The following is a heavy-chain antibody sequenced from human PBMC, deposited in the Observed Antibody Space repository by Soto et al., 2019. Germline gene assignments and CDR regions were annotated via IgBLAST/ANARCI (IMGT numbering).Heavy chain of an antibody. CDR1: GFTFSSYS. D-gene: IGHD3-22*01. CDR3: ARDLSRGIVVVYYFDY. V-gene: IGHV3-48*02. Sequence: TGGSLRLSCAASGFTFSSYSMNWVRQAPGKGLEWVSYISSSSSTIYYADSVKGRFTISRDNAKNSLYLQMNSLRDEDTAVYYCARDLSRGIVVVYYFDYWGQGTLVTVSS. J-gene: IGHJ4*02. CDR2: ISSSSSTI.